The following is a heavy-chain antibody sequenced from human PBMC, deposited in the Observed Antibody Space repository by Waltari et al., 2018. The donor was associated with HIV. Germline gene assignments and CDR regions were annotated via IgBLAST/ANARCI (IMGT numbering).Heavy chain of an antibody. CDR2: INHSGST. V-gene: IGHV4-34*01. CDR1: GGSFSGYY. CDR3: ARGLCGGDCYFSY. J-gene: IGHJ4*02. Sequence: QVQLQQWGAGLLKPTETLSLTCAVYGGSFSGYYWASIRQPPGKGLEWIGEINHSGSTNYNPSLKSRVTISVDTSKNQFSLKLSSVTAADTAVYYCARGLCGGDCYFSYWGQGTLVTVSS. D-gene: IGHD2-21*02.